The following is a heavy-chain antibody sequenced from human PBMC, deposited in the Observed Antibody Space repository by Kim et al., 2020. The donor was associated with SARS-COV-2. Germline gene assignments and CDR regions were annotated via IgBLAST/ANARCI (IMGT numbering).Heavy chain of an antibody. Sequence: GGSLRLSCTASGFTFGDDVMSCCRQAQGKWLDCIGLIRSKSNGGTTEYAASVKGRLTISRDDSNSIAYLQMNSLKTEDTAVYYCTRDSPLRYFDWLYSYSGMDVWGPEPTVTVSS. CDR2: IRSKSNGGTT. CDR3: TRDSPLRYFDWLYSYSGMDV. V-gene: IGHV3-49*03. CDR1: GFTFGDDV. J-gene: IGHJ6*02. D-gene: IGHD3-9*01.